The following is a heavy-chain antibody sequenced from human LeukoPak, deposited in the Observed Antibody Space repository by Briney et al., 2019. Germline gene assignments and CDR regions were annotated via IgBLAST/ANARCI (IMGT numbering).Heavy chain of an antibody. CDR1: GFTFDDYT. CDR3: ARARSDYFDY. J-gene: IGHJ4*02. V-gene: IGHV3-43*01. D-gene: IGHD3-10*01. CDR2: ISWDGGST. Sequence: GGSLRLSCAASGFTFDDYTMHWVRQAPGKGLEWVSLISWDGGSTHYADSVKGRFTISRDNAKNSLYLQMNSLRAEDTAVYYCARARSDYFDYWGQGTLVTVSS.